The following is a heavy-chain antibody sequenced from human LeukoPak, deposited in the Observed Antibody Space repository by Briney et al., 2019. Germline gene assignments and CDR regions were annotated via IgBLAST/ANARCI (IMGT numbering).Heavy chain of an antibody. CDR3: ARHSSGWYNWFDP. V-gene: IGHV5-51*01. Sequence: GESLKISCYASGYSFTNYWIGWVRQMPGKGLEWMGIIYPGDSGTRYSPSFQGQVTISADKSISTAYLQWSSLKASDTAMYYCARHSSGWYNWFDPWGQGTLVTVSS. D-gene: IGHD6-19*01. J-gene: IGHJ5*02. CDR2: IYPGDSGT. CDR1: GYSFTNYW.